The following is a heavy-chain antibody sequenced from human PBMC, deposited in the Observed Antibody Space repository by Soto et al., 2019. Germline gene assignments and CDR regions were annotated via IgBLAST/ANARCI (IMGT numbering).Heavy chain of an antibody. CDR2: ISYDGSNT. CDR1: GFTFSSYG. J-gene: IGHJ4*02. V-gene: IGHV3-30*18. CDR3: AKEGGLSGSYYISSSYYFDY. D-gene: IGHD1-26*01. Sequence: QVQLVESGGGVVQPGRSLRLSCVASGFTFSSYGRHWVRQAPGKGLGWVAIISYDGSNTYYADSVKGRFTISRDNSKNTLYLQMNGLRAEDTSVYYCAKEGGLSGSYYISSSYYFDYWGQGTLVTVSS.